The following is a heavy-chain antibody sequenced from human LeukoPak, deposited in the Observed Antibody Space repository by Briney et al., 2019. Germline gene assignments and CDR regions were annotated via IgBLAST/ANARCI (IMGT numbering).Heavy chain of an antibody. CDR3: ARGVREKNRGFLLYYYYYYMDV. Sequence: SETLSLTCTVSGGSITSSSYYWSWIRQPAGKGLEWIGYIYYSGSTNYNPSLKSRVTISVDTSKNQFSLNLSSVTAADTAVYYCARGVREKNRGFLLYYYYYYMDVWGKGTTVAISS. D-gene: IGHD3-10*01. J-gene: IGHJ6*03. V-gene: IGHV4-61*10. CDR1: GGSITSSSYY. CDR2: IYYSGST.